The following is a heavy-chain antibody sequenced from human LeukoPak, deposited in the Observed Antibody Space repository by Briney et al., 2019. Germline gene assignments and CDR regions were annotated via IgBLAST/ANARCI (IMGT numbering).Heavy chain of an antibody. V-gene: IGHV1-8*01. D-gene: IGHD3-9*01. Sequence: GASVKVSCKASGYTFTSYDINWVRQATGQGLEWMGWMNPNSGNTGYAQKFQGRVTMTRNTSISTAYMELSSLRSEDTAVYYRQRGAYDILTYLYYFDYWGQGTLVTASS. CDR3: QRGAYDILTYLYYFDY. CDR1: GYTFTSYD. CDR2: MNPNSGNT. J-gene: IGHJ4*02.